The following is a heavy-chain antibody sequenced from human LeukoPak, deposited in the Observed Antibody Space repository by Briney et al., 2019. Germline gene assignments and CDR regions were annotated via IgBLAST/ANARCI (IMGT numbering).Heavy chain of an antibody. CDR3: ARYYYDSSGYEDFQH. CDR1: GGTFSSYA. J-gene: IGHJ1*01. D-gene: IGHD3-22*01. V-gene: IGHV1-69*05. CDR2: IIPIFGTA. Sequence: SVKVSCKASGGTFSSYAISWVRQAPGQGLEWMGRIIPIFGTANYAQKFQGRVTITTDESTSTAYMELSSLRSEDTAVYYCARYYYDSSGYEDFQHGGQGTLVTVSS.